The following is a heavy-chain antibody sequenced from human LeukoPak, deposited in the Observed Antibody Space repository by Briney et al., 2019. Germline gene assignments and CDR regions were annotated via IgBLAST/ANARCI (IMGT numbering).Heavy chain of an antibody. CDR3: ARDRQWLTDAFDT. CDR2: ISSSSSYI. J-gene: IGHJ3*02. Sequence: PGGSLRLSCVASGFTFSSYSMNWVRQAPGKGLEWVSSISSSSSYIYYADSVKGRFTISRDNAKNSLYLQMNSLRAEDTAVYYCARDRQWLTDAFDTWGQGTMVTVSS. V-gene: IGHV3-21*01. D-gene: IGHD6-19*01. CDR1: GFTFSSYS.